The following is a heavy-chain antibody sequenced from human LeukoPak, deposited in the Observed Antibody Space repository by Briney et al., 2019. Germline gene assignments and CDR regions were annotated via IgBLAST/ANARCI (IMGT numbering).Heavy chain of an antibody. D-gene: IGHD6-19*01. V-gene: IGHV3-7*03. CDR2: MKEDGSEK. Sequence: PGGSLRLSCAASGLTFSNYWMSWVRQAPGKGLEWAATMKEDGSEKYYVDSVKGRFTISRDNAKNSLYLQMNSLRAEDTAVYYCAKQDEAVAGQVDYWGQGTLVTVSS. J-gene: IGHJ4*02. CDR3: AKQDEAVAGQVDY. CDR1: GLTFSNYW.